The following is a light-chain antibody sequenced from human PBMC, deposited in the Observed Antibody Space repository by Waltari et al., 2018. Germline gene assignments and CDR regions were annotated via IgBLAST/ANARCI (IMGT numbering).Light chain of an antibody. CDR3: QQYNTYEWT. CDR2: KVS. J-gene: IGKJ1*01. V-gene: IGKV1-5*03. Sequence: DIQMTQSPSTLSAYVGDRVTITCRASESISSWLAWYQQKPGEAPKLLIYKVSNLESGVPSRCSGRGSGTEFTLTISSLQPDDLATYYCQQYNTYEWTFGQGTKVEIK. CDR1: ESISSW.